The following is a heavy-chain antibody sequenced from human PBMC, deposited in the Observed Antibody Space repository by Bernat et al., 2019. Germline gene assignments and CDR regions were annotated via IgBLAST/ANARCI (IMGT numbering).Heavy chain of an antibody. V-gene: IGHV3-30*02. CDR3: AKDESGMVATY. Sequence: QVQLVESGGGVVQPGGSLRLSCAASGFTFTSYGMHWIRQAPGKGLEWVAFVRYDGSNKYYADSVKGRFTISKDNSKNTLYLQMNSLRAEDMAVYYCAKDESGMVATYWGQEPWSPSPQ. CDR1: GFTFTSYG. CDR2: VRYDGSNK. J-gene: IGHJ4*01. D-gene: IGHD5-12*01.